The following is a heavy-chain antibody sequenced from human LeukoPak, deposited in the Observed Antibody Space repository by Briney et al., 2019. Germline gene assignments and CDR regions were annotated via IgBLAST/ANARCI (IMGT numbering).Heavy chain of an antibody. CDR3: ARGKGGDIVVVPAAIPNWFDP. J-gene: IGHJ5*02. D-gene: IGHD2-2*01. Sequence: GASVKVSCKASGYTFTSYGISWVRQAPGQGLEWMGWISAYNGNTNYAQRLQGRVTMTTDTSTSTAYMELRSLRSDDTAVYYCARGKGGDIVVVPAAIPNWFDPWGQGTLVTVSS. CDR2: ISAYNGNT. V-gene: IGHV1-18*01. CDR1: GYTFTSYG.